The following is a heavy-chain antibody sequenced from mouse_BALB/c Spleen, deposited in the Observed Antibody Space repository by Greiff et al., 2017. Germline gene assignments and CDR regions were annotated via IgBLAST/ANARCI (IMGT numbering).Heavy chain of an antibody. CDR2: ISSGSSTS. J-gene: IGHJ3*01. CDR1: GFTFSSFG. Sequence: EVKVVESGGGLVQPGGSRKLSCAASGFTFSSFGMHWVRQAPEKGLEWVAYISSGSSTSYYADTVKGRFTISRDNPKTTLFLQMTSLRSEDTAMYYCARSGYGSTGFAYWGQGTLVTVSA. D-gene: IGHD1-1*01. V-gene: IGHV5-17*02. CDR3: ARSGYGSTGFAY.